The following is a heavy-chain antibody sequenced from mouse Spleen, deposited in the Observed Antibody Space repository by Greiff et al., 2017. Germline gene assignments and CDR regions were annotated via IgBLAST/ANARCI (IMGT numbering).Heavy chain of an antibody. V-gene: IGHV5-12-2*01. CDR1: GFTFSSYT. CDR3: ARHEGYFDV. Sequence: EVNVVESGGGLVQPGGSLKLSCAASGFTFSSYTMSWVRQTPEKRLEWVAYISNGGGSTYYPDTVKGRFTISRDNAKNTLYLQMSSLKSEDTAMYYCARHEGYFDVWGAGTTVTVSS. J-gene: IGHJ1*01. CDR2: ISNGGGST.